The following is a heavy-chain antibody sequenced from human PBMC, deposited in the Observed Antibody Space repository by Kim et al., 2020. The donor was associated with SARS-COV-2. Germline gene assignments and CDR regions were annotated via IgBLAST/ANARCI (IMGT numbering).Heavy chain of an antibody. J-gene: IGHJ4*02. Sequence: GGSLRLSCVASGFRFDDYGMSWVRQAPGMGLEWVAGIISKGDSTGYADSVKGRFTISRDNAKNSLYLQMNSLRVEDTAFYYCARGDIAMAAADWGQGTLVTVSS. CDR3: ARGDIAMAAAD. CDR2: IISKGDST. D-gene: IGHD6-19*01. CDR1: GFRFDDYG. V-gene: IGHV3-20*04.